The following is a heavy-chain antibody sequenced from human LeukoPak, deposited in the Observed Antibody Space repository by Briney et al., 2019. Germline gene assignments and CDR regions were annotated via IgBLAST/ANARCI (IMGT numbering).Heavy chain of an antibody. CDR3: ARDSQRGVDY. V-gene: IGHV4-31*03. CDR1: GASISSGGYC. D-gene: IGHD6-25*01. J-gene: IGHJ4*02. Sequence: PSETLSLTCTVSGASISSGGYCWSWIRQHPGKGLEWIGCMYYSASPYYNPSLQSRVTVSLDTSENQYSLKLSSVTSADTAVYYCARDSQRGVDYLGQGILVTVSS. CDR2: MYYSASP.